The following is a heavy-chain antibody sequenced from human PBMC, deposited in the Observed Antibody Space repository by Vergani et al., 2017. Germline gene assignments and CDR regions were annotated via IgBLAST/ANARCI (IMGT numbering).Heavy chain of an antibody. CDR1: GGSISSSSYY. D-gene: IGHD2-15*01. V-gene: IGHV4-39*07. Sequence: QLQLQESGPGLVKPSETLSLTCTVSGGSISSSSYYWGWIRQPPGKGLEWIGRIYYSGSTYYNPSLKSRVTISVDTSKNQFSLKLSSVTAAVTAVYYCARGPDIVVGVAAIVYFDYWGQGTLVTVSS. CDR2: IYYSGST. J-gene: IGHJ4*02. CDR3: ARGPDIVVGVAAIVYFDY.